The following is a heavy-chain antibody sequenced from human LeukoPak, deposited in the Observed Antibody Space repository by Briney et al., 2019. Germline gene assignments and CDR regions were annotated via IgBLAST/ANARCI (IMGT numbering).Heavy chain of an antibody. Sequence: PRGSLRLSCAASGFTFSSYAMSWVRQAPGKGLEWVSAISGSGGSTYYADSVKGRFTISRDNSKNTLYLQMNSLRAEDTAVYYCAKRSSFRYCSGGSCYIFDYWGQGTLVTVSS. J-gene: IGHJ4*02. CDR3: AKRSSFRYCSGGSCYIFDY. CDR1: GFTFSSYA. D-gene: IGHD2-15*01. CDR2: ISGSGGST. V-gene: IGHV3-23*01.